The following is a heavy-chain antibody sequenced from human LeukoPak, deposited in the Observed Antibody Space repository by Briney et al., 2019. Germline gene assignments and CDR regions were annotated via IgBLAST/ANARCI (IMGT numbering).Heavy chain of an antibody. D-gene: IGHD3-10*01. CDR3: ARSITMGDDYYYYGMDV. J-gene: IGHJ6*02. V-gene: IGHV4-59*01. CDR1: AGYIISYY. CDR2: IYYSGSS. Sequence: SETLPLICTVSAGYIISYYWIWIRRPPGKGLEWVGYIYYSGSSNYNPSLMSRVTISVDTSKNQFSLKLSSVTAADTAVYYCARSITMGDDYYYYGMDVWGQGTTVTVSS.